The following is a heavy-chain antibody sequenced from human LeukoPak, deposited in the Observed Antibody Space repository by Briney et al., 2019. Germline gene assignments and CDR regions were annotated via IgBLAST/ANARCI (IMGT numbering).Heavy chain of an antibody. J-gene: IGHJ4*02. Sequence: PGGSLRLSCAASGFTFSSYSMNWVRQAPGKGLEWVSSISSSSSYIYYADSVKGRFTISRDNAKNSLYLQMNSLRAEDTAVYYCARYLYYDSSGYWEPPDYWGQGTLVTVSS. CDR1: GFTFSSYS. CDR3: ARYLYYDSSGYWEPPDY. V-gene: IGHV3-21*01. D-gene: IGHD3-22*01. CDR2: ISSSSSYI.